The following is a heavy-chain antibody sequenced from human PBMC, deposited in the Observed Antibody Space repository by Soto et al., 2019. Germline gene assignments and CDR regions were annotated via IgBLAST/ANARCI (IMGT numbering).Heavy chain of an antibody. D-gene: IGHD1-26*01. Sequence: EVQLVESGGGLVKPGGSLRLSCAASGFTFRSYAMSCVRQAQGKGLEWVSAISGSGGSTNYADSVKGRFTISRDNSKNTLYLQMNSLRAEDTAVYYCARGGVSGSRFDIWGQGTMVTVSS. CDR3: ARGGVSGSRFDI. CDR1: GFTFRSYA. V-gene: IGHV3-23*04. CDR2: ISGSGGST. J-gene: IGHJ3*02.